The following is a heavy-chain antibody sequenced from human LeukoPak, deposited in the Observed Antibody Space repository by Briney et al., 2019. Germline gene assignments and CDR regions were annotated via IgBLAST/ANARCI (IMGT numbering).Heavy chain of an antibody. CDR3: ARSTSSEYDIYHFDY. V-gene: IGHV3-23*01. CDR1: GFTFSSYA. D-gene: IGHD3-9*01. CDR2: ISGSGGST. J-gene: IGHJ4*02. Sequence: PGGSLTLSCAASGFTFSSYAMSWLRQAPGKGLEWVSAISGSGGSTYYADSVKGRFTISRDNSKNTLYLQMNSLRAEDTAVYYCARSTSSEYDIYHFDYWGQGTLVTVSS.